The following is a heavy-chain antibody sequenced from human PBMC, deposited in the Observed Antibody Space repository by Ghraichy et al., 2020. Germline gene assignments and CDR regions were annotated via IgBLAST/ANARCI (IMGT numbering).Heavy chain of an antibody. J-gene: IGHJ6*02. CDR2: IYYSGST. Sequence: GSLRLSCTVSGGSISSSSYYWGWIRQPPGKGLEWIGSIYYSGSTYYNPSHKSRVTISVDTSKNQFSLKLSSVTAADTAVYYCARHTILRGMDVWGQGTTVTVSS. CDR1: GGSISSSSYY. D-gene: IGHD3-3*01. CDR3: ARHTILRGMDV. V-gene: IGHV4-39*01.